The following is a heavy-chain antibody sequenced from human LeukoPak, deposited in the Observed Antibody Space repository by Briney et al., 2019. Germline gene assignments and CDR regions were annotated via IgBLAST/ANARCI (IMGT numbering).Heavy chain of an antibody. CDR2: IASDGST. D-gene: IGHD1-26*01. V-gene: IGHV3-74*01. CDR1: GFTFSSYW. Sequence: PGGSLRLSCAASGFTFSSYWMHWVRQALGKGLVWVSRIASDGSTVYADSVKGRFTISRDNAKDTVYLQMNSLRVEDTAVYYCIGSGGWPGYWGQGTLVTVSS. J-gene: IGHJ4*02. CDR3: IGSGGWPGY.